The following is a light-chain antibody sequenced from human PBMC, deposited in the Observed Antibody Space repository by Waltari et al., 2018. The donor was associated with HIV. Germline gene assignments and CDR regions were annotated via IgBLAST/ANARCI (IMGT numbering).Light chain of an antibody. J-gene: IGLJ1*01. CDR1: SSDVGGYNS. CDR3: SSYAGSNNFV. CDR2: EVT. V-gene: IGLV2-8*01. Sequence: QSALTQPPSASGSPGQSVTISCTGTSSDVGGYNSVSWYQQHPGKAPKLMIYEVTKRPSGVPDRFSGSKSGNTASLTVSELQAEDEAYYYCSSYAGSNNFVFGTGTKVTVL.